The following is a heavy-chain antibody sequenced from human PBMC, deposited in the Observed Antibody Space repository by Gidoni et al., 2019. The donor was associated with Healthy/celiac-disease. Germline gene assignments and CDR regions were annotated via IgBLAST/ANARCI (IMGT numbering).Heavy chain of an antibody. D-gene: IGHD2-8*01. J-gene: IGHJ4*02. CDR2: IRGSGGST. CDR1: GFPFSSYA. CDR3: AKEEVVLMVYAIPGVDFDY. V-gene: IGHV3-23*01. Sequence: EVQLLESGGGLVQPGGSLRLSCAASGFPFSSYAMSWVRQAQGKGLEWVSAIRGSGGSTYYADSVKGRFTISRDNSKNTLYLQMNSLRAEDTAVYYCAKEEVVLMVYAIPGVDFDYWGQGTLVTVSS.